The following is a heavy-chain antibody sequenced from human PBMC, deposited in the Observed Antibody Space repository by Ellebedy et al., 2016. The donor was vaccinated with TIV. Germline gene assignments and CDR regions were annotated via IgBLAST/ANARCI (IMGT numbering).Heavy chain of an antibody. V-gene: IGHV3-23*01. D-gene: IGHD5-18*01. CDR3: AKDRTPGDGYWVFDN. Sequence: PGGSLRLSCAASGFSFRSYAMSWVRQAPGKGLEWVSGIVGSGAQKYADSVKGRFTISRDNSKRTVDLQMNSLRAEDTAVYFCAKDRTPGDGYWVFDNWGQGTLVSVSS. J-gene: IGHJ4*02. CDR2: IVGSGA. CDR1: GFSFRSYA.